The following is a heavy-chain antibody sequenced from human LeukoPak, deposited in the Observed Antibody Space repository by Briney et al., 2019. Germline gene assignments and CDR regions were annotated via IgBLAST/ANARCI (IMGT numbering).Heavy chain of an antibody. D-gene: IGHD2-2*02. Sequence: PSETLSLTCAAYGGSFSGYYWSWIRQPPGKGLEWIGEINHSGSTNYNPSLKSRVTISVDTSKNQFSLKLSSVTAADTAVYYCARGDIVVVPAAIRRRSWFDPWGQGTLVTVSS. CDR1: GGSFSGYY. CDR3: ARGDIVVVPAAIRRRSWFDP. J-gene: IGHJ5*02. V-gene: IGHV4-34*01. CDR2: INHSGST.